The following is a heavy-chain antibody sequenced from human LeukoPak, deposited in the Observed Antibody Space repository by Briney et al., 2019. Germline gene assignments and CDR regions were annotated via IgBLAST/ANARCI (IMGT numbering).Heavy chain of an antibody. V-gene: IGHV3-15*01. D-gene: IGHD1-26*01. J-gene: IGHJ4*02. CDR1: GFTFSHAW. CDR2: IKSKTDGGTT. Sequence: GGSLRLSCAASGFTFSHAWMSWVRHAPGKGLEWVGRIKSKTDGGTTDYAAPVKGRFTISRDDSKNTLYLQMNSLKTEDTAVYYCTTDLRWELPPTDYWGQGTLVTVSS. CDR3: TTDLRWELPPTDY.